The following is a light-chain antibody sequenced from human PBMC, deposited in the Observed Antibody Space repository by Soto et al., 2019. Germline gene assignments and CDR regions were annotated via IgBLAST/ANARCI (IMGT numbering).Light chain of an antibody. J-gene: IGLJ3*02. CDR3: NSYAGSNNLV. Sequence: QSALTQPPSASGSPGQSVTISCTGTSSDVDYYNYVSWYQQHPGKAPKLMIYEVSKRPSGVPDRFSGSKSGNTASLTVSGLQAEDEADYYCNSYAGSNNLVFGGGTKLTVL. CDR1: SSDVDYYNY. CDR2: EVS. V-gene: IGLV2-8*01.